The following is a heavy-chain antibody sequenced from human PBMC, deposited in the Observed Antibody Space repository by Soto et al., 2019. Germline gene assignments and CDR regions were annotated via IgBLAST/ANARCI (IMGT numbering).Heavy chain of an antibody. Sequence: LSLTCAASGFTFSSYGMHWVRQAPGKGLEWVAVISYDGSNKYYADSVKGRFTISRDNSKNTLYLQMNSLRAEDTAVYYCAKGEARGSSRGLDFDYWGQGTLVTVSS. V-gene: IGHV3-30*18. D-gene: IGHD6-6*01. CDR3: AKGEARGSSRGLDFDY. J-gene: IGHJ4*02. CDR1: GFTFSSYG. CDR2: ISYDGSNK.